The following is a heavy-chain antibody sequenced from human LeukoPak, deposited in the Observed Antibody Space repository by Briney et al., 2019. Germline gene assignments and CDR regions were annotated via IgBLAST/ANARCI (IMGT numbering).Heavy chain of an antibody. Sequence: GGSLRLSCAASGFTFSSYAMSWVRQAPGKGLEWVSAISGSGGSTYYADSVRGRFTISRDNSKNTLYLQMNSLRAEDTAVYYCAKVGSGSYYWFDYWGQGTLVTVSS. CDR3: AKVGSGSYYWFDY. D-gene: IGHD1-26*01. CDR2: ISGSGGST. J-gene: IGHJ4*02. V-gene: IGHV3-23*01. CDR1: GFTFSSYA.